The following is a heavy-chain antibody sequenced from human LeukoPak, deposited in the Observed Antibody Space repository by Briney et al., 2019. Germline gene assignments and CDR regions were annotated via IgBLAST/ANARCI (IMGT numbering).Heavy chain of an antibody. J-gene: IGHJ4*02. Sequence: PGGSLRLSCAASGFTFSSHAMSWVRQAPGKGLEWVSAISDSGGSKYYADSVKGRFTISRDNSKNTLYVQMNSLRAEDTATYYCAKGTTYYDILTGYGYPYYFDYWGQGTLVTVSS. D-gene: IGHD3-9*01. V-gene: IGHV3-23*01. CDR3: AKGTTYYDILTGYGYPYYFDY. CDR2: ISDSGGSK. CDR1: GFTFSSHA.